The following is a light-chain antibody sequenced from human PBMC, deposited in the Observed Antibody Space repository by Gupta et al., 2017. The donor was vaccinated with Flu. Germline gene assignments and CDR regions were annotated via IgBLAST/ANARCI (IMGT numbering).Light chain of an antibody. J-gene: IGLJ3*02. CDR3: CCSYAEGWV. V-gene: IGLV2-23*01. CDR1: RDDIATYRL. CDR2: EDN. Sequence: QSALTQPASVSGSPGQSITVSCSGARDDIATYRLVSWFQHHPGKVPKLLIFEDNKRPAGVSNRFSGSKSGNTVTLTMSALQAEDDSEYFCCCSYAEGWVFGGGTKLTVL.